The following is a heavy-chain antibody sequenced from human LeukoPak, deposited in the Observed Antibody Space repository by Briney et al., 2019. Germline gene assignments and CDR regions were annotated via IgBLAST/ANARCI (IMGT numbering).Heavy chain of an antibody. V-gene: IGHV1-2*02. Sequence: GASVKVSCKASGYTFIGNYMHWVRQAPGQGLEWMGWINPNSGGTDYAQKFQGRVTMTRDTSISTAYMELSRLTSDDTAVYYCARGYSSSWFPNYYYYYYMDVWGKGTTVTISS. D-gene: IGHD6-13*01. CDR3: ARGYSSSWFPNYYYYYYMDV. CDR2: INPNSGGT. CDR1: GYTFIGNY. J-gene: IGHJ6*03.